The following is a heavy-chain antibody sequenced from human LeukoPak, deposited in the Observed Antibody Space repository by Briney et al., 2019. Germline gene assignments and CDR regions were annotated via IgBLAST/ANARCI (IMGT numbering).Heavy chain of an antibody. Sequence: GGSLRLSCAASEFSVGSNYMTWVRQAPGKGLEWVSLIYSGGSTYYADSVKGRFTISRDNSKNTLYLQMNSLRAEDTAVYYCAKDHYDSSGYFSGGAFDIWGQGTMVTVSS. CDR1: EFSVGSNY. D-gene: IGHD3-22*01. CDR2: IYSGGST. V-gene: IGHV3-66*02. J-gene: IGHJ3*02. CDR3: AKDHYDSSGYFSGGAFDI.